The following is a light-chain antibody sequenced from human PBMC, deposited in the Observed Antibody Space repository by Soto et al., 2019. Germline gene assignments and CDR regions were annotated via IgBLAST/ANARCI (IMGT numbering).Light chain of an antibody. V-gene: IGLV1-44*01. CDR1: RTNIGSNV. J-gene: IGLJ3*02. Sequence: QSVLTQPPSASGTPGQRVTISCSGSRTNIGSNVVNWYQQLPGTAPKLLIYSNRQRPSGVPDRFSGSKSGTSASLAISGLQSEDEADYYYAAWDDSLKGWVFGGGTKLTVL. CDR2: SNR. CDR3: AAWDDSLKGWV.